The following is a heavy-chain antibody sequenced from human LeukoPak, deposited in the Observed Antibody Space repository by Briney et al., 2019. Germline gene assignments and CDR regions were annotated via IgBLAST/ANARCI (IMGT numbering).Heavy chain of an antibody. V-gene: IGHV4-39*01. CDR2: IYYSGST. CDR1: GGSISSSSYY. Sequence: PSETLSLTCTVSGGSISSSSYYWGWIRQPPGKGLEWIGSIYYSGSTYYNPSLKSRVTISVDTSKDQFSLKLSSVTAADTAVYYCARHSKQQLMNYYYYYGMDVWGQGTTVTVSS. CDR3: ARHSKQQLMNYYYYYGMDV. J-gene: IGHJ6*02. D-gene: IGHD6-13*01.